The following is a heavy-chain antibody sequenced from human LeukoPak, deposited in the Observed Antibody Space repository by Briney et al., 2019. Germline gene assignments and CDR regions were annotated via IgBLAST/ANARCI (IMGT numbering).Heavy chain of an antibody. CDR2: INHSGST. V-gene: IGHV4-34*01. CDR1: SGPFRGDS. Sequence: PSENLSLTCAVSSGPFRGDSWTWIRQPPGKGLEWIGEINHSGSTNYNPSLKSRVTISVDTSKNQFSLKLSSVTAADTAVYYCARARGYGSGSYPFRYYYYGMDVWGQGTTVTVSS. CDR3: ARARGYGSGSYPFRYYYYGMDV. J-gene: IGHJ6*02. D-gene: IGHD3-10*01.